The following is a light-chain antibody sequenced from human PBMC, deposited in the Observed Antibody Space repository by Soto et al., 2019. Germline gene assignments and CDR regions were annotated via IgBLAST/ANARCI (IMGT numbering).Light chain of an antibody. CDR3: QQYNDRPPLT. CDR1: QSVNNN. V-gene: IGKV3-15*01. Sequence: EVVMTQSPALLSVSPGERVTLSCRASQSVNNNLAWYQQQPGQAPRLLIYDTSSRATGVPARFSGSGSGTEFTLTISSLKAEDFAVYYCQQYNDRPPLTFGGGTKVEIK. J-gene: IGKJ4*01. CDR2: DTS.